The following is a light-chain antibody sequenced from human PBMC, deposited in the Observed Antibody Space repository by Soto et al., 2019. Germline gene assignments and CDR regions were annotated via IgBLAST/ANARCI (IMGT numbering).Light chain of an antibody. J-gene: IGKJ5*01. CDR1: QSVSSSY. CDR2: GIS. CDR3: QQYDASPPRII. V-gene: IGKV3-20*01. Sequence: EIVLTQSPDTLSLSPGERATLSCRASQSVSSSYVAWYQQRPGQAPRLLIYGISHRATGIPDRFSGSGSGTDFTLTISRLEPEDFAVYYCQQYDASPPRIIFGQGTRLEI.